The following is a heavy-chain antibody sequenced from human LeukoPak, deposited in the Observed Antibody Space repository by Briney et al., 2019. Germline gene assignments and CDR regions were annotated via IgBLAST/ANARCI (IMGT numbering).Heavy chain of an antibody. D-gene: IGHD4-17*01. Sequence: ASVKVSCKASGYTLTGYYMHWVRQAPGQGLEWMGWINPNSGGTNYAQKFQGRVTMTRDTSVSTAYMELSRLRSDDTAVYYCARDNDYGDYYVYWYFDLWGRGTLVTVSS. CDR3: ARDNDYGDYYVYWYFDL. J-gene: IGHJ2*01. CDR2: INPNSGGT. CDR1: GYTLTGYY. V-gene: IGHV1-2*02.